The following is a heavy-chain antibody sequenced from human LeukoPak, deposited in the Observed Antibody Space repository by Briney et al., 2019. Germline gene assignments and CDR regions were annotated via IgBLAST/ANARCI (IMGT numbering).Heavy chain of an antibody. J-gene: IGHJ4*02. CDR1: GGSISSHY. V-gene: IGHV4-59*11. D-gene: IGHD1-7*01. Sequence: SETLSLTCTVSGGSISSHYWSWIRQPPGKGLEWIGYIYYSGSTNYNPSLKSRVTISVDTSKNQFSPKLSSVTAADTAVYYCARAGNWNYPFDYWGQGTLVTVS. CDR2: IYYSGST. CDR3: ARAGNWNYPFDY.